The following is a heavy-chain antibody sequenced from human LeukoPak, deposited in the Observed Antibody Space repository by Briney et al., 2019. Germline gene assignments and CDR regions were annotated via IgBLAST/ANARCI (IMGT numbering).Heavy chain of an antibody. J-gene: IGHJ1*01. CDR2: IARNGNT. V-gene: IGHV4-38-2*02. CDR1: GYSISSAYY. CDR3: PRGDGYHYDSSGYWPPEYFQH. D-gene: IGHD3-22*01. Sequence: SETLSLTCTASGYSISSAYYWGWIRQPPGEGMEGIGVIARNGNTYYNPSLKSRFSISMDTSKNQLSLKLPSVTAPDTPVYYRPRGDGYHYDSSGYWPPEYFQHWGPGTLVTVSS.